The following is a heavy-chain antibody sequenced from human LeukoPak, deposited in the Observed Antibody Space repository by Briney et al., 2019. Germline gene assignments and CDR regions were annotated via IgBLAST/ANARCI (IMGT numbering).Heavy chain of an antibody. CDR1: GFTVSSNY. V-gene: IGHV3-66*04. D-gene: IGHD6-19*01. CDR3: ARHLHIAVAGTMAMDV. Sequence: GGSLRLSCAASGFTVSSNYMSWVRQAPGKGLEWVSVIYSGGSTYYADSVKGRFTISRDNSKNTLYLQMNSLRAEDTAVYYCARHLHIAVAGTMAMDVWGQGTTVTVSS. J-gene: IGHJ6*02. CDR2: IYSGGST.